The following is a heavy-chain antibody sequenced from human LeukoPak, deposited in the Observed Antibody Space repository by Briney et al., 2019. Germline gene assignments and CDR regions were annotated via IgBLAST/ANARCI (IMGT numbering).Heavy chain of an antibody. CDR1: GFTFSSYA. V-gene: IGHV3-74*01. Sequence: GGSLRLSCSTSGFTFSSYAMHWVRQAPGKGLLWVARINTDGSSTLYADSVKGRFTISRDNAKSTLYLQMDSLRPEDTAVYYCARVDPTGDGYNCFDSWGQGTLVTVSS. J-gene: IGHJ4*02. CDR2: INTDGSST. D-gene: IGHD5-24*01. CDR3: ARVDPTGDGYNCFDS.